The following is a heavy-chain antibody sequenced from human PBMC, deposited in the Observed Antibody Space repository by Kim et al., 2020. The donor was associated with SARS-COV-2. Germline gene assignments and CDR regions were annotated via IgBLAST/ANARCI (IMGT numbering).Heavy chain of an antibody. V-gene: IGHV4-31*02. CDR3: ARVPTAYYYYGMDV. Sequence: NPSLKSRVTISVDTSKNQFSLKLSSVTAADTAEYYCARVPTAYYYYGMDVWGQGTTVTVSS. J-gene: IGHJ6*02. D-gene: IGHD4-4*01.